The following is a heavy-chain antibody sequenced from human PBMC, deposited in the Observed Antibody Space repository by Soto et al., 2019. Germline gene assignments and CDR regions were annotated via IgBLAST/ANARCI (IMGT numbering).Heavy chain of an antibody. CDR1: GYTFTDYT. CDR3: ARDRGRDYDSSGYYY. V-gene: IGHV1-3*01. Sequence: ASVKVSCKASSGYTFTDYTIHWVRQAPGQRLEWMAWINAGNGNREYSQEFHGRVTITSDTSASTAYMELTSLRSEDTAIYYCARDRGRDYDSSGYYYWGQGTLVTVSS. D-gene: IGHD3-22*01. J-gene: IGHJ4*02. CDR2: INAGNGNR.